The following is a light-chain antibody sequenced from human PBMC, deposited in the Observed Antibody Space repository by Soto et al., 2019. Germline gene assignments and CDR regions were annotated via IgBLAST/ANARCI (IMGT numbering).Light chain of an antibody. CDR1: QSIRSER. V-gene: IGKV3-20*01. CDR2: DAS. Sequence: EIVFTHSPDTLSLSPGERATLSCRASQSIRSERLAWYQQKPGQAPRLVIFDASNRASGMPERFSGSGSGTAFTLIIARIEPEDFAVDYCREYDGAPITFGLGTRLEIK. CDR3: REYDGAPIT. J-gene: IGKJ5*01.